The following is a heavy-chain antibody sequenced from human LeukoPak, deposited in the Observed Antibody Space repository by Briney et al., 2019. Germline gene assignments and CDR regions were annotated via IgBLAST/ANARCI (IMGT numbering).Heavy chain of an antibody. J-gene: IGHJ5*02. CDR1: GFTFSSYS. V-gene: IGHV3-21*01. D-gene: IGHD2-2*01. CDR2: ISSSSSYI. Sequence: GGSLRLSCAASGFTFSSYSMNWVRQAPGKGLEWVSSISSSSSYIYYADSVKGRFTISRDNAKNSLYLQMNSLRAEDTAVYYCARESRWGYCSSTSCPNWFDPWGQGTLVTVSS. CDR3: ARESRWGYCSSTSCPNWFDP.